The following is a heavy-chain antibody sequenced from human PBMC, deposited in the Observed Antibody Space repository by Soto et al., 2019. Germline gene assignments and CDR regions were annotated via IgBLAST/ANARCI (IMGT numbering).Heavy chain of an antibody. Sequence: QVQLVESGGGLVKPGGSLRLSCAASGFTFSDYYMSWIRQAPGKGLEWVSYISSSGSTIYYADSVRGRFTISRDNAKNSLYLQMNSLRAEDTAVYYCAREASLYYDILTGYPYFDYWGQGTLVTVSS. CDR2: ISSSGSTI. D-gene: IGHD3-9*01. CDR3: AREASLYYDILTGYPYFDY. V-gene: IGHV3-11*01. J-gene: IGHJ4*02. CDR1: GFTFSDYY.